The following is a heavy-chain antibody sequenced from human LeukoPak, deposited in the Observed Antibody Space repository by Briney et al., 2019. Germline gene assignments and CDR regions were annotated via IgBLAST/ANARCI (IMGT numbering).Heavy chain of an antibody. V-gene: IGHV1-69*05. CDR2: IIPIFGTA. CDR1: GGSFSSYA. Sequence: SVKVSCKASGGSFSSYAISWVRQAPGQGLEWIGGIIPIFGTANYAQKFQGRVTITTDESTSTAYMELSSLRSEDTAVYYCAGSGYSDYYYYMDVWGKGTTVTVSS. J-gene: IGHJ6*03. CDR3: AGSGYSDYYYYMDV. D-gene: IGHD3-22*01.